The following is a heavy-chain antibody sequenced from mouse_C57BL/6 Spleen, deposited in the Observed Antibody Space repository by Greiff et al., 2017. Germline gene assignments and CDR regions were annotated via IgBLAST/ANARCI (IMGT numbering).Heavy chain of an antibody. CDR2: IYPSDSET. J-gene: IGHJ4*01. D-gene: IGHD6-1*01. Sequence: QVQLQQPGAELVRPGSSVKLSCKASGYTFTSYWMDWVKQRPGQGLEWIGNIYPSDSETHYNQKFKDKATLTVVKSSSTAYMQLSSLTSEDSAVYYCARPSGGYYAMDYWGQGTSVTVSS. V-gene: IGHV1-61*01. CDR1: GYTFTSYW. CDR3: ARPSGGYYAMDY.